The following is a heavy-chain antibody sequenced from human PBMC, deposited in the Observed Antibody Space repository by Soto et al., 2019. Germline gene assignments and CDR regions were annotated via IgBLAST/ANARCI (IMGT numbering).Heavy chain of an antibody. CDR1: GYTFSSYG. D-gene: IGHD3-22*01. Sequence: QVQLVQSGGEVKKPGASVKVSCKASGYTFSSYGINWVRQAPGQGLEWLGWISPYDGNTKYAQILQGRVSITKDTITKTAYMEVRNLRSDDTAVYYCARGGYYDSSGSRNYHYYGMNVWGQGTTVTVSS. J-gene: IGHJ6*02. CDR2: ISPYDGNT. V-gene: IGHV1-18*01. CDR3: ARGGYYDSSGSRNYHYYGMNV.